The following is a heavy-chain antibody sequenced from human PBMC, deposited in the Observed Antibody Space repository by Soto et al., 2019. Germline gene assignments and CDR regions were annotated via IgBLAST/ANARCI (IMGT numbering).Heavy chain of an antibody. D-gene: IGHD3-22*01. Sequence: GALRLSCAGSGLNFSSYAMSWVRQAPGKGLEWVSDIGVSSGSKYYADSVKGRFTISRDNAKNSLYLQMNSLRAEDTAVYYCARDQLYYNDISGRPLNAFDIWGQGTMVTVSS. CDR1: GLNFSSYA. CDR3: ARDQLYYNDISGRPLNAFDI. V-gene: IGHV3-48*01. J-gene: IGHJ3*02. CDR2: IGVSSGSK.